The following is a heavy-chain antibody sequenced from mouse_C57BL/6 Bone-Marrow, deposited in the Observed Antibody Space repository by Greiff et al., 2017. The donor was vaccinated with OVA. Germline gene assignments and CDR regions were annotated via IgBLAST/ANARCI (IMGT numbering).Heavy chain of an antibody. D-gene: IGHD2-2*01. V-gene: IGHV5-12*01. CDR3: ARHGYDRAY. CDR2: ISNGGGST. J-gene: IGHJ3*01. CDR1: GFTFSDYY. Sequence: EVMLVESGGGLVQPGGSLKLSCAASGFTFSDYYMYWVRQTPEKRLEWVAYISNGGGSTYYPDTVKGRFTISRDNAKNTLYLQMSRLKSEDTAMYYCARHGYDRAYWGQGTLVTVSA.